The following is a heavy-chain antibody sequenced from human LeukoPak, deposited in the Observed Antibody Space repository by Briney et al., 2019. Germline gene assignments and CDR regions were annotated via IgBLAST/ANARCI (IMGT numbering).Heavy chain of an antibody. CDR1: GYTFTSYY. J-gene: IGHJ5*02. V-gene: IGHV1-46*01. D-gene: IGHD1-26*01. CDR3: ARDNSVGDNAWWFDP. CDR2: INPTGGST. Sequence: ASVKVSFTASGYTFTSYYMHWVRQAPGQGLEWMGQINPTGGSTGYAQKFQGRVTMTRDMSTSTDYMELSSLRSEDTAIYYCARDNSVGDNAWWFDPWGQGTLVTVSS.